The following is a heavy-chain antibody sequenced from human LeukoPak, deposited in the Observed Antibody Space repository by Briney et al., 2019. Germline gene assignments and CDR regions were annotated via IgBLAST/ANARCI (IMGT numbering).Heavy chain of an antibody. J-gene: IGHJ4*02. CDR1: GFTFSSYA. D-gene: IGHD6-13*01. CDR3: AKGSLGSWYFFDY. Sequence: PGGSLRLFCAASGFTFSSYAMSWVRQAPGKGPEWVSTISGSGGNTYYADSVKGRFTISRDNSKNTLWLQMNSLRAEDTALYYCAKGSLGSWYFFDYWGQGTLVTVSS. CDR2: ISGSGGNT. V-gene: IGHV3-23*01.